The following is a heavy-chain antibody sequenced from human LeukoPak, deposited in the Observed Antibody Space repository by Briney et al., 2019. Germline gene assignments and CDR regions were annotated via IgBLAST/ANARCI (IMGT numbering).Heavy chain of an antibody. CDR2: IGWNSVDT. D-gene: IGHD3-9*01. Sequence: AGKSLRLSCEGSGFTFGDYAMHWVRQAPGEGLEWVSGIGWNSVDTGYADSVKGRFTVSRDNARNSLYLQMNSLRTEDTALYYCVKDLKAGGILTDWGQGTPVTVSS. J-gene: IGHJ4*02. CDR1: GFTFGDYA. CDR3: VKDLKAGGILTD. V-gene: IGHV3-9*01.